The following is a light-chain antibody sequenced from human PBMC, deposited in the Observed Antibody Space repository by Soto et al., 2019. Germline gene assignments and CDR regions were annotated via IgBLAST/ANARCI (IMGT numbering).Light chain of an antibody. CDR2: AAS. J-gene: IGKJ1*01. CDR3: QQYDTRCT. V-gene: IGKV1-6*01. CDR1: QGIKNY. Sequence: AIQMTQSPSSLSASVGDGVTITCRASQGIKNYLSWYQQKPGKAPRLLIFAASSLQSWVPSRFSGSGSSTDFTLTISSLQPEDFATYYCQQYDTRCTSGQGTKVDIK.